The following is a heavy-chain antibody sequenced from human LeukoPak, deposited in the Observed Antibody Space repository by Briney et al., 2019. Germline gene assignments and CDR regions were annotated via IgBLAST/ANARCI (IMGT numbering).Heavy chain of an antibody. D-gene: IGHD3-3*01. CDR1: GFTFSSYA. Sequence: TGGSLRLSCAASGFTFSSYALNWVRQAPGKGLEWVSYISISSSTLYYRDSVKGRFTISRDNAKNSLYLQMNSLRDEDTAVYYCARDSGVDAHIDYWGQGTPVTVSA. J-gene: IGHJ4*02. V-gene: IGHV3-48*02. CDR3: ARDSGVDAHIDY. CDR2: ISISSSTL.